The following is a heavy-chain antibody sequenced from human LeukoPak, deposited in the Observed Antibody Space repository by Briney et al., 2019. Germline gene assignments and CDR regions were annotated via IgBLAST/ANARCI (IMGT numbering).Heavy chain of an antibody. V-gene: IGHV3-53*01. CDR1: GFTFSDHY. J-gene: IGHJ6*03. CDR2: IYNDDTT. Sequence: GGSLRLSCAASGFTFSDHYMSWVRQAPGKGLQWVSVIYNDDTTYYADSVKGRFTISRDNSKNMLYLQMNSLRAEDTAVYYCAREICGGSCNPPSYMDVWGNGTTVTVSS. CDR3: AREICGGSCNPPSYMDV. D-gene: IGHD2-15*01.